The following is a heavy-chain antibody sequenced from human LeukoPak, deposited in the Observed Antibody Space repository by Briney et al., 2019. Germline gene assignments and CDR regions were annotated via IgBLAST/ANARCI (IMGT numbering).Heavy chain of an antibody. Sequence: PSETLSLTCTVCGGSFSGYYWRYIRQPPGKGLEWIGEIYHSGSTNYNPSLKSRVTISVDKSKNQFSLKLSSVTAADTAVYYCAREYCTNGVCCFEPDAFDIWGQGTMVTVSS. CDR1: GGSFSGYY. CDR3: AREYCTNGVCCFEPDAFDI. J-gene: IGHJ3*02. CDR2: IYHSGST. V-gene: IGHV4-34*01. D-gene: IGHD2-8*01.